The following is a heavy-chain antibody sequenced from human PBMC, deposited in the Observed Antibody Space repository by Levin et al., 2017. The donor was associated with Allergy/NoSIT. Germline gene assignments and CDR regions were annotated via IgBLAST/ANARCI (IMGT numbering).Heavy chain of an antibody. CDR2: VFPADSDT. D-gene: IGHD6-19*01. J-gene: IGHJ4*02. V-gene: IGHV5-51*01. CDR3: ATTPTYTSVWFGSGYDY. Sequence: RGESLKISCRGSGYTFTNSWIGWVRQIPGKGLEWMGIVFPADSDTRYSPSFQGQVTIPADKSISAAYLQWSSLKASDTAMYYCATTPTYTSVWFGSGYDYWGQGTLVTVSS. CDR1: GYTFTNSW.